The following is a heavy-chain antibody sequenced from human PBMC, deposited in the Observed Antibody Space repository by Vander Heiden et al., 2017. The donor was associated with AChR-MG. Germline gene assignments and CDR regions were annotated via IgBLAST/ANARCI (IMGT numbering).Heavy chain of an antibody. CDR3: ANSPVVPATLYYYYYYYMDV. Sequence: EVQLLESGGGLVQPGGSLRLSCAASGFTFSSYAITWVRQAPGKGLEWVSAISGSGGSTYYADSVKGRFTISRDNSKNTLYLQMNSLRAEDTAVYYCANSPVVPATLYYYYYYYMDVWCKGTTVTLSS. J-gene: IGHJ6*03. V-gene: IGHV3-23*01. D-gene: IGHD2-2*01. CDR2: ISGSGGST. CDR1: GFTFSSYA.